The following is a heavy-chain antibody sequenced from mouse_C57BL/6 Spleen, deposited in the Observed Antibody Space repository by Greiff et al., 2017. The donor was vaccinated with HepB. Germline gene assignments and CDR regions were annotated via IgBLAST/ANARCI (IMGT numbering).Heavy chain of an antibody. CDR1: GYAFTNYL. D-gene: IGHD4-1*01. CDR2: INPGSGGT. Sequence: VQGVESGAELVRPGTSVKVSCKASGYAFTNYLIEWVKQRPGQGLEWIGVINPGSGGTNYNEKFKGKATLTADKSSSTAYMQLSSLTSEDSAVYVCARSLTGGDYWGQGTTLTVSS. CDR3: ARSLTGGDY. V-gene: IGHV1-54*01. J-gene: IGHJ2*01.